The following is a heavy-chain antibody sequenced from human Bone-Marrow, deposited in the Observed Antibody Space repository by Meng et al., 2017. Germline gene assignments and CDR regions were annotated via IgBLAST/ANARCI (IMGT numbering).Heavy chain of an antibody. V-gene: IGHV1-69*01. CDR3: ASGLSGSYQNSFDP. J-gene: IGHJ5*02. CDR1: GGTFSSYA. D-gene: IGHD1-26*01. Sequence: QVHRVESGAEVKKPVSAVKVSCRAAGGTFSSYAISCGRQAPGQGLEWMGGIIPIFGTETYAEKFQRRVTITTDESTSTAYMELSSLRSEDTAVYYCASGLSGSYQNSFDPWGQGTLVTVSS. CDR2: IIPIFGTE.